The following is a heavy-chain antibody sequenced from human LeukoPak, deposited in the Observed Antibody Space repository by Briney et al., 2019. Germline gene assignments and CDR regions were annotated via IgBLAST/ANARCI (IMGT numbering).Heavy chain of an antibody. V-gene: IGHV1-58*01. CDR1: GFTXTSSA. CDR2: IVVGSGNT. D-gene: IGHD3-10*01. Sequence: SVKVSCKASGFTXTSSAVQWVRQARGQRLEWIGWIVVGSGNTNYAQKFQERVTITRDMSTSTAYMELSSLRSEDTAVYYCAAVLLWFGESTPYFDYWGQGTLVTVSS. J-gene: IGHJ4*02. CDR3: AAVLLWFGESTPYFDY.